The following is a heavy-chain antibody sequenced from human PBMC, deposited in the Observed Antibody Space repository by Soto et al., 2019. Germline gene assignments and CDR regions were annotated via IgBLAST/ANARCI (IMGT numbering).Heavy chain of an antibody. CDR1: GFTFSSYA. J-gene: IGHJ5*02. CDR2: ISGSGGST. D-gene: IGHD2-15*01. Sequence: GGSLRLSCAASGFTFSSYAMSWVRQAPGKGLEWVSAISGSGGSTYYADSVKGRFTISRDNSKNTLYPQMNSLRAEDTAVYYCAKDPFRGCSGGSCYVLSGWFDPWGQGTLVTVSS. CDR3: AKDPFRGCSGGSCYVLSGWFDP. V-gene: IGHV3-23*01.